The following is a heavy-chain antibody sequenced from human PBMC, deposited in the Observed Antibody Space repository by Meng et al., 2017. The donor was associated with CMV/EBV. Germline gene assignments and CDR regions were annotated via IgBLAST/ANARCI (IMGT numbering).Heavy chain of an antibody. Sequence: GGSLRLSCAASGFTFSSYWMSWVRQAPGKGLEWVANIKQDGSEKYYVDSVKGRFTISRDNAKNSLYLQMNSLRAEDTALYYCAKDSVPNYDFWSGYIIGAFDIWGQGTMVTVSS. CDR2: IKQDGSEK. V-gene: IGHV3-7*03. J-gene: IGHJ3*02. D-gene: IGHD3-3*01. CDR3: AKDSVPNYDFWSGYIIGAFDI. CDR1: GFTFSSYW.